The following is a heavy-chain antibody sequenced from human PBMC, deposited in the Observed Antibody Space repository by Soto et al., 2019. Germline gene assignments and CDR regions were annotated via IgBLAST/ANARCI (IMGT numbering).Heavy chain of an antibody. D-gene: IGHD1-7*01. J-gene: IGHJ4*02. Sequence: EVQLVESGGGLVQPGGSLRLSCAASGFIFDDYTMHWVWQAPGKGLEWVSAISWNRGDIKYADSVRGRFTISRDNAKNTLDLQMNSLRPGDTAFYYCARANYDPSSYFFAHWGQGTLVTVSS. V-gene: IGHV3-9*01. CDR3: ARANYDPSSYFFAH. CDR2: ISWNRGDI. CDR1: GFIFDDYT.